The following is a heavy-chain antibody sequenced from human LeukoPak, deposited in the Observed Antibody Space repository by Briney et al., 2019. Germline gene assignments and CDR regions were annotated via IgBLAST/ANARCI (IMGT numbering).Heavy chain of an antibody. J-gene: IGHJ1*01. V-gene: IGHV3-33*01. CDR1: GFTFGSYG. D-gene: IGHD2-15*01. CDR3: ARAYCSGGSCYGYFQH. Sequence: GRSLRLSCAASGFTFGSYGMHWVRQAPGKGLEWVAVIWYDGSNKYYADSVKGRFTISRDNSKNTLYLQMNSLRAEDTAVYYCARAYCSGGSCYGYFQHWGQGTLVTVSS. CDR2: IWYDGSNK.